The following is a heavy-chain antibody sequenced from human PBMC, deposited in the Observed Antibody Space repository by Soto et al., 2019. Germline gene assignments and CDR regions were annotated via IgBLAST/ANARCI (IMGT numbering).Heavy chain of an antibody. CDR3: ARGEGENGHDTRFTC. V-gene: IGHV3-30*03. J-gene: IGHJ4*02. D-gene: IGHD5-12*01. CDR2: ISYNGIDK. Sequence: QMQLVESGGGVVQPGVSLRLSCAVSGFTFTNHGILWVRQAPGKGLGWVAGISYNGIDKWYGDSVQGRVTIPRDNLGGTTYLRISCMGPEGTGVYNTARGEGENGHDTRFTCWGQGPLLTVSS. CDR1: GFTFTNHG.